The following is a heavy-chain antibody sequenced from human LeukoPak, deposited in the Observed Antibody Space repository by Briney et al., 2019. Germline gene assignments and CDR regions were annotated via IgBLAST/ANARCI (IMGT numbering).Heavy chain of an antibody. V-gene: IGHV4-59*01. J-gene: IGHJ4*02. CDR3: ARVEGEAGYSSSWLDY. CDR2: IYYSGST. CDR1: GGSISSYY. Sequence: SETLSLTCTVSGGSISSYYWSWIRQPPGKGLERIGYIYYSGSTNYNPSLKSRVTISVDTSKNQFSLKLSSVTAADTAVYYCARVEGEAGYSSSWLDYWGQGTLVTVSS. D-gene: IGHD6-13*01.